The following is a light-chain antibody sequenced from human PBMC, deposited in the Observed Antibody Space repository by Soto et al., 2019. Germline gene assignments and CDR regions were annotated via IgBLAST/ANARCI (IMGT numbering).Light chain of an antibody. Sequence: ELVLTQSPGTLSLSPGERATLSCRASESVNSKYFAWYQHKPGQQPRLLMYGASNRATCIPDRFSGSGSGTDFTLTISRLQPEDFAAYYCQQCATSPLTFGGGTKVEI. CDR3: QQCATSPLT. CDR2: GAS. CDR1: ESVNSKY. J-gene: IGKJ4*01. V-gene: IGKV3-20*01.